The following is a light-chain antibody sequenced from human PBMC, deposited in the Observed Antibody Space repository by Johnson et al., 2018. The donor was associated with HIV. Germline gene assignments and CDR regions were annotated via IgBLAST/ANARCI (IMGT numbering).Light chain of an antibody. CDR3: GTWDSSLSAGGV. CDR2: ENN. CDR1: SSNIGNKY. Sequence: QSVLTQPPSVSAAPGQKVTISCSGSSSNIGNKYVSWYQQPPGTAPKLLIYENNKRPSGIPDRFSGSKSGTSATLGITGLQTGDEADYYFGTWDSSLSAGGVFGTGTKVTVL. J-gene: IGLJ1*01. V-gene: IGLV1-51*02.